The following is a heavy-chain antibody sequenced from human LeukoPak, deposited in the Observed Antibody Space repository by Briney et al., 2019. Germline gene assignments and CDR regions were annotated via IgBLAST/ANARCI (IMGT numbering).Heavy chain of an antibody. CDR3: ARDYFYCGGDCFVDY. Sequence: GGSLRPSCAASGFTFSDYTMNWVRQAPGKGLEWVSSISGGSRSIYYADSVKDRFTISRDNAKNSLYLQVNSLRAEDTAVYYCARDYFYCGGDCFVDYWGQGTLVTVSS. CDR1: GFTFSDYT. CDR2: ISGGSRSI. J-gene: IGHJ4*02. V-gene: IGHV3-21*01. D-gene: IGHD2-21*02.